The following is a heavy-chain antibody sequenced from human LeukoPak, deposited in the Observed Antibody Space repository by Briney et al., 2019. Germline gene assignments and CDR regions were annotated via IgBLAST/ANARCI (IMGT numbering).Heavy chain of an antibody. CDR3: ASLKGYCSSTSCLPPYYMDV. J-gene: IGHJ6*03. V-gene: IGHV4-34*01. CDR1: GGSFSGYY. D-gene: IGHD2-2*01. CDR2: INHSGST. Sequence: PSETLSLTCAVYGGSFSGYYWSWIRQPSGKGLEWIGEINHSGSTNYNPSLKSRVTISVDTSKNQFSLKLSSVTAADTAVYYCASLKGYCSSTSCLPPYYMDVWGKGTTVTVSS.